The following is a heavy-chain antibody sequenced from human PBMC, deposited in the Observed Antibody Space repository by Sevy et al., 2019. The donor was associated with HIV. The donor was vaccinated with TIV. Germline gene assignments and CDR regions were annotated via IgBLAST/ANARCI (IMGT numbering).Heavy chain of an antibody. V-gene: IGHV3-21*01. CDR2: ISNSSSYI. Sequence: GESLKISCAASGLRFSNYNMNWVRQAPGQGLEWVACISNSSSYIYYVDSVKGRFTISRDNAKNSLYLQMNSLRAEDTTVYYCASEKEQLVLWPYYGMDVWGQGTTVTVSS. CDR1: GLRFSNYN. CDR3: ASEKEQLVLWPYYGMDV. J-gene: IGHJ6*02. D-gene: IGHD6-13*01.